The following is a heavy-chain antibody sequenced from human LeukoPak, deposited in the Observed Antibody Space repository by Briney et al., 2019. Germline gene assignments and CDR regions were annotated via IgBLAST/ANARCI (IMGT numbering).Heavy chain of an antibody. D-gene: IGHD5-18*01. CDR3: ARGLWLWLLGRARWFDP. Sequence: PSETLSLTCAVYGGSFSGYYWSWIRQPPGKGLEWIGEISHSGSTNYNPSLKSRVTISVDTSKNQFSLKLSSVTAADTAVYYCARGLWLWLLGRARWFDPWGQGTLVTVSS. CDR1: GGSFSGYY. J-gene: IGHJ5*02. CDR2: ISHSGST. V-gene: IGHV4-34*01.